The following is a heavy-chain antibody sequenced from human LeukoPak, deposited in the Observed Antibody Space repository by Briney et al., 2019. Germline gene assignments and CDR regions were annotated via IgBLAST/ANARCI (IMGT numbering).Heavy chain of an antibody. CDR2: IKSDGSST. CDR3: ARGDGYGMDY. CDR1: GFIASSNY. D-gene: IGHD5-24*01. V-gene: IGHV3-74*01. Sequence: GGSLRLSCVVSGFIASSNYMSWVRQAPGKGLVWVSRIKSDGSSTSYADSVEGRFTISRDNAKNTLYLQMNSLRAEDMAVYYCARGDGYGMDYWGQGTRVTVSS. J-gene: IGHJ4*02.